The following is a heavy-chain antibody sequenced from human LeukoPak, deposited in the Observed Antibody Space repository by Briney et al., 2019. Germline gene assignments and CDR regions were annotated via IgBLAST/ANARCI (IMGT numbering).Heavy chain of an antibody. CDR3: ASTRGEGY. V-gene: IGHV3-53*01. J-gene: IGHJ4*02. D-gene: IGHD3-10*01. Sequence: PGGSLRLSCAASGFTDSSNYMSWVHQAPGKGLEWVSVIYSGGSTYYADSVKGRFTISRDNSKHTLYLQMNSLRAEDTAVYYCASTRGEGYWGQGTLVTVSS. CDR1: GFTDSSNY. CDR2: IYSGGST.